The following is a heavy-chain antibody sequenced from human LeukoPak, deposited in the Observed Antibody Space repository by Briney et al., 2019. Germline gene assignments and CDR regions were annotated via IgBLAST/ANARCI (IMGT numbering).Heavy chain of an antibody. V-gene: IGHV4-39*07. D-gene: IGHD1-1*01. CDR1: GDSISSSSNY. CDR3: AKALQRTPIDY. Sequence: SETLSLTYTVSGDSISSSSNYWGWIRQPPGKGLEWIGTVYYRGSAYYNPSLKSRVTVSVDTSKNQFSLKLSSVTAADTAVYYCAKALQRTPIDYWGQGTLVTVSS. J-gene: IGHJ4*02. CDR2: VYYRGSA.